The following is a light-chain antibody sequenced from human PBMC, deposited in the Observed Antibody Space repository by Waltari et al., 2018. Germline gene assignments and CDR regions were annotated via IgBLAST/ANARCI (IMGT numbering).Light chain of an antibody. CDR2: DDS. CDR3: QVWDSSSDHRV. V-gene: IGLV3-21*03. Sequence: SYVVTQPPSVSVAPGKTARITCAGNNIGNKHVPWYQQKPGQAPVLVVYDDSDRPSGIPERFSGSNSGNTATLTINRAEAGDEADYHCQVWDSSSDHRVFGGGTKLTVL. J-gene: IGLJ2*01. CDR1: NIGNKH.